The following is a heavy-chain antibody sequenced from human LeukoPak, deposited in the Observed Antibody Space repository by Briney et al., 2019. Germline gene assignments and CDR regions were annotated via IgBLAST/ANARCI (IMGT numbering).Heavy chain of an antibody. V-gene: IGHV4-4*02. J-gene: IGHJ5*02. CDR3: ARARREAAAWWFDP. D-gene: IGHD6-13*01. Sequence: SETLSLTCAVSGGSIRSSNWWRWVRQPPGKGLEWIGESYHSGSTNYNPSLNRRGTISVNNANNQFPLELSSVSAADTAVYYCARARREAAAWWFDPWGQGTLVTVSS. CDR2: SYHSGST. CDR1: GGSIRSSNW.